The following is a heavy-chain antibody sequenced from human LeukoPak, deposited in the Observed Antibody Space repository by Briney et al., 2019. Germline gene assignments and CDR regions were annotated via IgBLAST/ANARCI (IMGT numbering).Heavy chain of an antibody. Sequence: SETLSLTCTVPSGISSFYYWTWIRQPPGKGLEWIGNIHTSGSTDYNPSLKSRVTMSIDTSKNQFSLRLSSVTAADTAVYYCARPGQSSWWIYFNYWGQGTVVTVSS. V-gene: IGHV4-4*09. J-gene: IGHJ4*02. CDR2: IHTSGST. D-gene: IGHD2-15*01. CDR1: SGISSFYY. CDR3: ARPGQSSWWIYFNY.